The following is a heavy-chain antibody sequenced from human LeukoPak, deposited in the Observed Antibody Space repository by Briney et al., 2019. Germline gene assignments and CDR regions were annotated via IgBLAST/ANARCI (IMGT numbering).Heavy chain of an antibody. V-gene: IGHV1-69*13. CDR3: ARGKSDYWTGGFDY. CDR1: GYTFTSYG. Sequence: SVKVSCKASGYTFTSYGISWVRQAPGQGLEWMGGIIPIFGTANYAQKFQGRVTITADESTSTAYMELSSLRSEDTAVYYCARGKSDYWTGGFDYWGQGTLVTVSS. J-gene: IGHJ4*02. D-gene: IGHD2-8*02. CDR2: IIPIFGTA.